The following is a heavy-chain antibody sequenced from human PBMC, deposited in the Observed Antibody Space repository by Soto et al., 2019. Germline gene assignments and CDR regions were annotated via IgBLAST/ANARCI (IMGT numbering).Heavy chain of an antibody. CDR1: GFSFTNFA. D-gene: IGHD2-21*02. V-gene: IGHV3-23*01. CDR2: IGASGDIT. J-gene: IGHJ4*02. CDR3: AKDDFTDRGDDYFDY. Sequence: GGSLRLSCAASGFSFTNFAMSWVSQAPGKGLEWVAGIGASGDITWYADSVKGRLSISRDNSKNTLYLQLNSLRFEDTAVYYCAKDDFTDRGDDYFDYWGPGTLVTVSS.